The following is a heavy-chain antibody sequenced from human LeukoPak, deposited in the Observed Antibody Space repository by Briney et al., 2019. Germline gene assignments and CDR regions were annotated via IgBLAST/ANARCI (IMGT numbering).Heavy chain of an antibody. CDR3: ARTNLWFGPRWYYFDY. D-gene: IGHD3-10*01. J-gene: IGHJ4*02. V-gene: IGHV4-34*01. CDR2: INHSGST. Sequence: SETLSLTCAVYGGSFSGYYWSWIRQPPGKGLEWFGEINHSGSTNYNPSLKSRVTISVDTCKNQFSLKLSSVTAADTAVYYCARTNLWFGPRWYYFDYWGQGTLVTVSS. CDR1: GGSFSGYY.